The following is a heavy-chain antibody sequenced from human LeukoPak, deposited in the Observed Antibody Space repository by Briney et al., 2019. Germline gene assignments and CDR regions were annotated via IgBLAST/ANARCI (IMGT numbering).Heavy chain of an antibody. Sequence: GGSLRLSCAASGFTFNSYAMTWVRQAPGKGLEWVSAISESGGGTYYADSVKGRFTISRDNSKNTLYLQMNNLRAADTAVYYCARDSAITIFFTPLMDVWGQGTTVTVSS. CDR2: ISESGGGT. V-gene: IGHV3-23*01. CDR1: GFTFNSYA. J-gene: IGHJ6*02. CDR3: ARDSAITIFFTPLMDV. D-gene: IGHD3-9*01.